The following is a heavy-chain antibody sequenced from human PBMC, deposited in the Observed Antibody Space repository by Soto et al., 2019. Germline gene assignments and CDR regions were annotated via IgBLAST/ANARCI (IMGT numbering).Heavy chain of an antibody. J-gene: IGHJ5*02. V-gene: IGHV1-69*13. CDR1: GGTFSSYA. Sequence: VKVSCKASGGTFSSYAISWVRQAPGQGLEWMGGIIPIFGTANYAQKFQGRVTITADESTSTAYMELSSLRSEDTAVYYCAKLFWGGPAAIWFDPWGQGTLVTVS. CDR2: IIPIFGTA. D-gene: IGHD2-2*01. CDR3: AKLFWGGPAAIWFDP.